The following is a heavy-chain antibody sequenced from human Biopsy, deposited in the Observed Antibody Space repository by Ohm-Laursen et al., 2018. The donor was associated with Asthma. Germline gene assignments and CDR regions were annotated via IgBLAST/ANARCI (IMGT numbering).Heavy chain of an antibody. CDR1: GDSMGGSDYS. D-gene: IGHD6-13*01. CDR3: ARHKHSNSWYKYYFDY. J-gene: IGHJ4*02. Sequence: TLSLTCNVSGDSMGGSDYSWGWIRQPPGKGLEWIGNVYHSGNTNINPSLQSRVTISVDTSKSQFSQKVSAVTAADTAVYFCARHKHSNSWYKYYFDYWGQGTLVTVSS. V-gene: IGHV4-39*01. CDR2: VYHSGNT.